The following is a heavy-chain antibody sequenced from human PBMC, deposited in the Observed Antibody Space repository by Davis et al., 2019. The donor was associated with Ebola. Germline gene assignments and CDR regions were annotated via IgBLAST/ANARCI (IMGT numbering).Heavy chain of an antibody. J-gene: IGHJ6*02. Sequence: SLKISCAASGFTFSRYWMSWVRQAPGKGLEWVANIKQDGSEKYYVDSVKGRFTISRDNAKNSLYLQMNSLRAEDTAVYYCATGGMDVWGQGTTVTVSS. CDR1: GFTFSRYW. CDR3: ATGGMDV. CDR2: IKQDGSEK. V-gene: IGHV3-7*03.